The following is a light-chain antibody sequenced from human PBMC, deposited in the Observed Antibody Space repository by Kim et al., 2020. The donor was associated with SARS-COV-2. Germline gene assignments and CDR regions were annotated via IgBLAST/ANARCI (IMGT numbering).Light chain of an antibody. CDR2: RDK. V-gene: IGLV3-9*01. J-gene: IGLJ2*01. Sequence: SVALGQTARSTCGGTSIGNKNVHWYQQKPGQAPVLVIYRDKKSPSGIPARFSGSNSGNTATLTISGAQAGDEADYYCQVWDSSTVLFGGGTQLTVL. CDR1: SIGNKN. CDR3: QVWDSSTVL.